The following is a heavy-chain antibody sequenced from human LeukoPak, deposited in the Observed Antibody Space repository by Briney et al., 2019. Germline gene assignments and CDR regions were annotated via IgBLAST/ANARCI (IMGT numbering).Heavy chain of an antibody. CDR3: ARVEYYYDSSGYYGKYYFDY. Sequence: ASVKVSCKASGYTFTSYGISWVRQAPGQGLEWMGWISAYNGNTNYAQKLQGRVTMTTDTSTSTAYMGLRSLRPDDTAVYYCARVEYYYDSSGYYGKYYFDYWGQGTLVTVSS. CDR1: GYTFTSYG. V-gene: IGHV1-18*01. J-gene: IGHJ4*02. CDR2: ISAYNGNT. D-gene: IGHD3-22*01.